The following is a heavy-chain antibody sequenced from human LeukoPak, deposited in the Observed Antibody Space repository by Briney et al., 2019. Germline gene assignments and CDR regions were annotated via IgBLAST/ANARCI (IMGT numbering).Heavy chain of an antibody. Sequence: PGTSLRLSCAASGFTVSSNYLSWVRQAPGKGLEWVSIIYSSGSTYYADSVKGRFTISRDNSKSTLYLQMNSLRAEDTAVYYCATADHTGTEAFNIWGQGTMVTVSS. CDR1: GFTVSSNY. J-gene: IGHJ3*02. V-gene: IGHV3-53*01. CDR3: ATADHTGTEAFNI. D-gene: IGHD3-10*01. CDR2: IYSSGST.